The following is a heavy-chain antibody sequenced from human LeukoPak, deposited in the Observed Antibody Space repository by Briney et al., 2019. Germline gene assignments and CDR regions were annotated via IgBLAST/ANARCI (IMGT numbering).Heavy chain of an antibody. CDR1: GGSISSYY. CDR2: IYYSGST. D-gene: IGHD4-17*01. J-gene: IGHJ3*02. CDR3: ARDYGDHAFDI. Sequence: SETLSLTCTVSGGSISSYYWSWIRQPPGKGLEWIGYIYYSGSTNYNPSLKSRVTISVDTSKNQFSLKLSSVTAADTAVYYCARDYGDHAFDIWGQGTMVTVSS. V-gene: IGHV4-59*12.